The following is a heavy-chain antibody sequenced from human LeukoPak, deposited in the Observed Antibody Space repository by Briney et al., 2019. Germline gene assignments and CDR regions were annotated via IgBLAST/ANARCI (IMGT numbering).Heavy chain of an antibody. J-gene: IGHJ4*02. CDR3: ARVKYYYGSGTFDY. Sequence: PSETLSLTCTVSGGSISSYYWSWIRQPPGKGLEWVGYIYYSGSTNYNPSLKSGVTISVDTSKNQSSLKLSSVTAADTAVYYCARVKYYYGSGTFDYWGQGTLVTVSS. D-gene: IGHD3-10*01. CDR2: IYYSGST. V-gene: IGHV4-59*01. CDR1: GGSISSYY.